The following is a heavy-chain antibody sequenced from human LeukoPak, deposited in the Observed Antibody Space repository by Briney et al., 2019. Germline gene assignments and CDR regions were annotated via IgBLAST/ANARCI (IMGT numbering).Heavy chain of an antibody. CDR3: ARHGDLLWFGEPYAAFDI. D-gene: IGHD3-10*01. CDR2: INHSGST. J-gene: IGHJ3*02. Sequence: SETLSLTCAVYRGSFSGYWSWIRQPPGKGLEWIGEINHSGSTNYNPSLKSRVTISVDTSKNQFSLKLSSVTAADTAVYYCARHGDLLWFGEPYAAFDIWGQGTMVTVSS. CDR1: RGSFSGY. V-gene: IGHV4-34*01.